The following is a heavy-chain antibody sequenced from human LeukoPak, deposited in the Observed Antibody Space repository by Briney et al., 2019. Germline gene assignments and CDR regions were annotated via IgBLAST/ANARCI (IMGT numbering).Heavy chain of an antibody. CDR1: GFTFSSYA. V-gene: IGHV3-23*01. CDR3: AKDQAWLRFDY. CDR2: IIASGSST. D-gene: IGHD5-12*01. J-gene: IGHJ4*02. Sequence: GGSLRLSCAASGFTFSSYAMTWVRQAPGKGLEWVSVIIASGSSTYYADSVKGRFTISRDNSKNTLYLQMNSLRAEDTAVYYCAKDQAWLRFDYWGQGTLVTVSS.